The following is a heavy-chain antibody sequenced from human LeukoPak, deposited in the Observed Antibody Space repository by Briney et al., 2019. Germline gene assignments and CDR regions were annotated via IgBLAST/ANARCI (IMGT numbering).Heavy chain of an antibody. J-gene: IGHJ4*02. CDR2: VYYSGTT. D-gene: IGHD3-3*01. Sequence: SETLSLTCTVSGGSISSSGYFWDWIRQPPGKGLEWIGSVYYSGTTSYNPSLKSRVTISVDTSKNQFSLRLTSVPAADTGVHYCARRRTWSGYDYWGQGTLVTVSS. CDR1: GGSISSSGYF. CDR3: ARRRTWSGYDY. V-gene: IGHV4-39*01.